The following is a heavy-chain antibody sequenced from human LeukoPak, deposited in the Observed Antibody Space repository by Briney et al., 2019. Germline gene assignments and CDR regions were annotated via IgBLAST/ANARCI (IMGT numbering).Heavy chain of an antibody. V-gene: IGHV4-39*07. Sequence: PSETLSLTCTVSGGSISSSSYYWGWIRQPPGKGLEWIGSISYSGSSYYNPSLKSRATISVDTSKNQFSLKLSSVTAADTAVYYCARQPPHRGYSYRGAYDYWGQGTLVTVSS. CDR1: GGSISSSSYY. CDR2: ISYSGSS. D-gene: IGHD5-18*01. CDR3: ARQPPHRGYSYRGAYDY. J-gene: IGHJ4*02.